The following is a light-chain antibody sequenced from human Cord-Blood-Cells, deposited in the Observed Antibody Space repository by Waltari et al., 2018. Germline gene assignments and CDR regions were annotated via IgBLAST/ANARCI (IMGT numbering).Light chain of an antibody. CDR2: WAS. J-gene: IGKJ2*01. V-gene: IGKV4-1*01. Sequence: DIVMTQSPDSLAVCLGERASINCKSSQSVLYSSNTKNYLAWYQQKPGQPPKLLIYWASTRESGVPARFRGSGSGTDFTLTISSLQAEDVAVYYCQQYYSTPYTFGQGTKLEIK. CDR1: QSVLYSSNTKNY. CDR3: QQYYSTPYT.